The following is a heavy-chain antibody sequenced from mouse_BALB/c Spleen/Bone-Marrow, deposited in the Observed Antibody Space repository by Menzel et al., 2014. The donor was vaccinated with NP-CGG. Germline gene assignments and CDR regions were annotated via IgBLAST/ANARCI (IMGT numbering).Heavy chain of an antibody. J-gene: IGHJ3*01. D-gene: IGHD2-4*01. CDR1: DYTFSSYW. CDR2: ILPGSGSS. CDR3: ARGELRFDYDEGALFAY. Sequence: VELKKSGPNLMHTSASLKLSCTATDYTFSSYWIEWVQQRPGHGLEWIGEILPGSGSSNYSSKFTGKATFTAATSSNTGYMQLSSLTSEDSAVYYCARGELRFDYDEGALFAYLGQGTPVTVSA. V-gene: IGHV1-9*01.